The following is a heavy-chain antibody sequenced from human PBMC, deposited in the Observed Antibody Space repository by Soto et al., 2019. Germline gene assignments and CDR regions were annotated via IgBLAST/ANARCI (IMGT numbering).Heavy chain of an antibody. Sequence: XVLLRLACAACGFTFSSYEMNWVGQAPGKGLEWVSYISSSGSTIYYADSVKGRFTISRDNAKNSLYLQMNSLRAEDTAVYYCARDKGSSSDYYYGMDVWGQGTTVTVSS. V-gene: IGHV3-48*03. J-gene: IGHJ6*02. D-gene: IGHD6-6*01. CDR1: GFTFSSYE. CDR3: ARDKGSSSDYYYGMDV. CDR2: ISSSGSTI.